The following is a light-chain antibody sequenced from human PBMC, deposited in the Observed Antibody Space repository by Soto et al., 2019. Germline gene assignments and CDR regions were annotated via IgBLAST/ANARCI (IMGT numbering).Light chain of an antibody. Sequence: QSVLTQPPSVSEAPGQRVTISCTGSSSNIGAGYEAHWYQQVPGTDPKLLSYENNNRPSGVPDRFSGSKSGTSASLAITGLKAEDEAEYYCQSYDSSLSGYVFGTGIKLTVL. V-gene: IGLV1-40*01. J-gene: IGLJ1*01. CDR3: QSYDSSLSGYV. CDR2: ENN. CDR1: SSNIGAGYE.